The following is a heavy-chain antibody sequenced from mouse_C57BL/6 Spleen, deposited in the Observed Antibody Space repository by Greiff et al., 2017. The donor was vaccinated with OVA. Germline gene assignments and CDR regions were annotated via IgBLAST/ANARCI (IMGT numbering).Heavy chain of an antibody. D-gene: IGHD1-1*01. V-gene: IGHV1-82*01. CDR3: ARGGLLRGYFDV. J-gene: IGHJ1*03. CDR1: GYAFSSSW. CDR2: IYPGDGDT. Sequence: VKLMESGPELVKPGASVKISCKASGYAFSSSWMNWVKQRPGKGLEWIGRIYPGDGDTNYNGKFKGKATLTADKSSSTAYMQLSSLTSEDSAVYFCARGGLLRGYFDVWGTGTTVTVSS.